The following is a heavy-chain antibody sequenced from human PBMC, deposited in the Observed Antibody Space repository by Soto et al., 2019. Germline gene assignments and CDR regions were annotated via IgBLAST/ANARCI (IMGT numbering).Heavy chain of an antibody. J-gene: IGHJ4*02. CDR1: GFTFSNYA. D-gene: IGHD2-15*01. CDR2: VGRSGDST. CDR3: AKSPLGYCSGGSCYPPHYFDY. V-gene: IGHV3-23*01. Sequence: EVQLLDSGGGLVQPGGSLRLSCAASGFTFSNYAMSWVRQAPGKGLEWVSGVGRSGDSTYYADSVKGRFTISRDNSKDTLYLQMNSLRAEDMAVYYCAKSPLGYCSGGSCYPPHYFDYWGQGTLVTVSS.